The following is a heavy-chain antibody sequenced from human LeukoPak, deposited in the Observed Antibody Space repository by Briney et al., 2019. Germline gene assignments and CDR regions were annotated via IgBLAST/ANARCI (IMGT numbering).Heavy chain of an antibody. CDR1: GFSLSRSKVG. V-gene: IGHV2-5*02. CDR2: IYWDDEK. D-gene: IGHD3-10*01. J-gene: IGHJ5*02. CDR3: VYTHDVPFGEVSRWLDP. Sequence: SGPTLVKPTQTLTLTCTFSGFSLSRSKVGVGWVRQPPGKALEWLGFIYWDDEKRYSPSLKSRLTITKDTSGNQVVLIMTNMDPVDTATYFCVYTHDVPFGEVSRWLDPWGPGILVTVSS.